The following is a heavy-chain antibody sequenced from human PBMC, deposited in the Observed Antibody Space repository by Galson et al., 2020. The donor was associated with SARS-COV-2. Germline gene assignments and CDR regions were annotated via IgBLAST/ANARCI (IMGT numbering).Heavy chain of an antibody. CDR3: ARDFIYYYGGSGYYFSYFDY. V-gene: IGHV4-4*07. CDR1: GGSISSYY. J-gene: IGHJ4*02. CDR2: IYASGTT. Sequence: SETLSLTCTVSGGSISSYYWSWIRQPAGKGLEWIGLIYASGTTNYNPSLKSRVTMSVDTSKNHFSLRLSSVTAADTAVYYCARDFIYYYGGSGYYFSYFDYWGQGTLVTVSS. D-gene: IGHD3-22*01.